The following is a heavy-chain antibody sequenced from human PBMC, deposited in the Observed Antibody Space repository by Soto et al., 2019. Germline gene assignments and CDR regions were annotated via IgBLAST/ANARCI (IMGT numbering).Heavy chain of an antibody. CDR1: GYTLTELS. CDR2: FDPEDGET. V-gene: IGHV1-24*01. Sequence: ASVKVSCKVSGYTLTELSMHWVRQAPGKGLEWMGGFDPEDGETIYAQKFQGRVTMTEDTSTDTAYTELSSLRSEDTAVYYCATTAIVATGKDYFDYWGQGTLVTGSS. J-gene: IGHJ4*02. CDR3: ATTAIVATGKDYFDY. D-gene: IGHD5-12*01.